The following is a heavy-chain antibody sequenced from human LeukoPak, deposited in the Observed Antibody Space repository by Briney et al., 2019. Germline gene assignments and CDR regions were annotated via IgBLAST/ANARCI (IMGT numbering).Heavy chain of an antibody. D-gene: IGHD3-22*01. CDR1: GGSISSHF. CDR2: IYHSGST. J-gene: IGHJ4*02. V-gene: IGHV4-59*11. CDR3: ARVLRTGVFRSDSSGYVDY. Sequence: PSETLSLTCTVSGGSISSHFWSWIRQPPGKGLEWIGYIYHSGSTNYNPSLKSRVTISVDTSKNQFSLKLSSVTAADTAVYYCARVLRTGVFRSDSSGYVDYWGQGTLVTVSS.